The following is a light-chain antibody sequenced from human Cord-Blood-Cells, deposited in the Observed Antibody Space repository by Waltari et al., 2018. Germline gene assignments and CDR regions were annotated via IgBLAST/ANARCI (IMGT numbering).Light chain of an antibody. CDR2: DVS. Sequence: QSALTQPASVSRSPGQSITISCTGTSSDVGGYNYVSWYQQHPGKAPKLLIYDVSKRPSGFSNRFSGSKSGNTASLTISGLQAEDEADYYCSSYTSSSTWVFGGGTKLTVL. J-gene: IGLJ3*02. CDR1: SSDVGGYNY. CDR3: SSYTSSSTWV. V-gene: IGLV2-14*01.